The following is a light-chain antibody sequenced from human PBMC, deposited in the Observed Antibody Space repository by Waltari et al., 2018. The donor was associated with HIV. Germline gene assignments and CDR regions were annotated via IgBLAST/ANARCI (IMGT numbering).Light chain of an antibody. V-gene: IGKV2-30*01. CDR3: MQGTHWPRYT. Sequence: DVVMTQSPLSLPVTLGQPASISCSSSQSLLYSDGNTYLSWFQQRPGQSPRRLIYKVSNRDSGVPDRFSGSGSGTDFTLKISRAEAEDVGVYYCMQGTHWPRYTFGQGTKLEIK. CDR1: QSLLYSDGNTY. J-gene: IGKJ2*01. CDR2: KVS.